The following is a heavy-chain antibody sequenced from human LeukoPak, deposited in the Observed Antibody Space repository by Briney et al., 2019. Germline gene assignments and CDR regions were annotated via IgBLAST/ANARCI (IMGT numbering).Heavy chain of an antibody. V-gene: IGHV1-69*13. J-gene: IGHJ4*02. CDR3: ARVPDYDILTGYPYYFDY. D-gene: IGHD3-9*01. CDR2: IIPIFGTA. Sequence: SVKVSCKAFGGTFSSYAISWVRQAPGQGLEWMGGIIPIFGTANYAQKFQGRVTITADESTNTAYMELSSLRSEDTAVYYCARVPDYDILTGYPYYFDYWGQGTLVTVSS. CDR1: GGTFSSYA.